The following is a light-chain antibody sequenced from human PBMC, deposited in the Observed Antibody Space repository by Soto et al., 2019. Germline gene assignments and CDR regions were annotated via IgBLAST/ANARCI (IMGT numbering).Light chain of an antibody. V-gene: IGLV2-23*01. J-gene: IGLJ2*01. CDR3: SSYAGRVV. Sequence: QSVLTQPASVSGSPGPSITISCTGTSSDVGGYNYVSWYQQHPGKAPKLIIYEGTHRPSGVSNRFSGSKSGNTASLTISGLQAEDEAHYYCSSYAGRVVFGGGTKLTVL. CDR1: SSDVGGYNY. CDR2: EGT.